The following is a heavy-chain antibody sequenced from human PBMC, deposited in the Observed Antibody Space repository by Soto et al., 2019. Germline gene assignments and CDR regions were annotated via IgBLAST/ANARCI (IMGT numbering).Heavy chain of an antibody. V-gene: IGHV3-64D*06. Sequence: PGGSLRLSCSASGFTFSSYAMHWVRQAPGKGLEYVSAISSNGGSTYYAHSVKGRFTISRDNSKNTLYLQMSSLRAEDTAVYYFVKAVSWGDGSGYYYGWFDPWGQGTLGTVSS. CDR2: ISSNGGST. J-gene: IGHJ5*02. D-gene: IGHD3-22*01. CDR3: VKAVSWGDGSGYYYGWFDP. CDR1: GFTFSSYA.